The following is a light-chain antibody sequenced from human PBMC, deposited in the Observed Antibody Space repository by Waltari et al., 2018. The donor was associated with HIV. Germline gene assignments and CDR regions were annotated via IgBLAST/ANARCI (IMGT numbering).Light chain of an antibody. CDR1: SNDVGSYTF. CDR2: EVS. V-gene: IGLV2-23*02. J-gene: IGLJ2*01. CDR3: FSYAGKSNTFLI. Sequence: QSALTQPASVSGSPGQSITISCTGTSNDVGSYTFVSWYQQHPGKAPRLIIYEVSKRPSGVSNRFSCSKSGNTASLTISGRQAEDEADYSCFSYAGKSNTFLIFGGGTKLTVL.